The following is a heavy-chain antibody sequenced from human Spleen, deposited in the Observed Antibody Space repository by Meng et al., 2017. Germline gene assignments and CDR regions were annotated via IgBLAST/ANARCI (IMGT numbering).Heavy chain of an antibody. CDR2: INHSGST. Sequence: SETLSLTCAVYGGSISGYYWSWIRQTRGKGLEWIGEINHSGSTNYNPSLKSRVTISVDTSKNQFSLKLSSVTAADTAVYYCARGPLNWGTMGYFDYWGQGTLVTVSS. V-gene: IGHV4-34*01. J-gene: IGHJ4*02. CDR3: ARGPLNWGTMGYFDY. D-gene: IGHD7-27*01. CDR1: GGSISGYY.